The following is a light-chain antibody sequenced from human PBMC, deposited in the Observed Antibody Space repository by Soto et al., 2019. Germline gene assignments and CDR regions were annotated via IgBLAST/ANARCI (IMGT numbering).Light chain of an antibody. V-gene: IGKV3-15*01. CDR2: GAS. Sequence: EIVLTQSPATLSLSPGERATLSCRASQSVGSYLGWYQHKPGQAPRIIIYGASNRASGVPDRLSGSGSGTEFNLTISRLQSEDFAIYYCHQYNGWPRTCGQGTKVDIK. CDR1: QSVGSY. CDR3: HQYNGWPRT. J-gene: IGKJ1*01.